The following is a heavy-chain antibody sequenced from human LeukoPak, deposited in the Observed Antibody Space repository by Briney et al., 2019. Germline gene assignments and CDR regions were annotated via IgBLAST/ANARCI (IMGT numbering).Heavy chain of an antibody. V-gene: IGHV1-69*13. CDR1: GGTFSSYA. CDR2: IIPIFGTA. CDR3: ARDGGGYCSSTSCRGDY. D-gene: IGHD2-2*01. Sequence: GASDKVSCKASGGTFSSYAISWVRQAPGQGLEWMGGIIPIFGTANYAQKFQGRVTITADESTSTAYMELSSLRSEDTAVYYCARDGGGYCSSTSCRGDYWGQGTLVTVSS. J-gene: IGHJ4*02.